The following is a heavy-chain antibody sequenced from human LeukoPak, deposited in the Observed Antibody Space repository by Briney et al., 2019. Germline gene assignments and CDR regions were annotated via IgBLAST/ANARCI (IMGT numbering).Heavy chain of an antibody. V-gene: IGHV1-69*05. Sequence: CSVNVSCKGSGGIFSRYVLSWVGQAPGRGLEWMGGIFPFFGTANDAQKFQGRVTITTDEPTSTAYKELSSLRSEDTTVYYCARVPIKVGATTNYYYYYYMDLWGKGTTVTVSS. J-gene: IGHJ6*03. CDR3: ARVPIKVGATTNYYYYYYMDL. CDR2: IFPFFGTA. D-gene: IGHD1-26*01. CDR1: GGIFSRYV.